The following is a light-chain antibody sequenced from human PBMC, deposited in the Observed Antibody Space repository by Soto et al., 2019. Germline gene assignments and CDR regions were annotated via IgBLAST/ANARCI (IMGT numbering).Light chain of an antibody. CDR1: QRGSSL. Sequence: EVVMTQSPATLSVSPGERATLTCRATQRGSSLLAWYQQKPGQAPRLLIDNASHRATGIPARFSGSGSGTDFTLTSSRLEPADFAVYYCQQYGSSPWTFGPGTKV. J-gene: IGKJ1*01. CDR2: NAS. V-gene: IGKV3-20*01. CDR3: QQYGSSPWT.